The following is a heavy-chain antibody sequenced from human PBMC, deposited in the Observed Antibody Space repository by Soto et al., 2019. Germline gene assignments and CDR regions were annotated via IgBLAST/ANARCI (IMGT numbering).Heavy chain of an antibody. V-gene: IGHV3-23*01. J-gene: IGHJ6*02. D-gene: IGHD3-16*01. CDR1: GFTFSSYA. Sequence: GGSLRLSCAASGFTFSSYAMTWVHQAPGKGLEWVSAISRSGDTTYYADSVKGRFTISRDNSKNTLYLQMSSLRAEDTAVYYCAKGAFAGYYYYGMDVWGQGTTVTVSS. CDR2: ISRSGDTT. CDR3: AKGAFAGYYYYGMDV.